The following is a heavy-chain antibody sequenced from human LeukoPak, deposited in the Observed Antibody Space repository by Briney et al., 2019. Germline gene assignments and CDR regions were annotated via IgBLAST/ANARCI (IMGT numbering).Heavy chain of an antibody. Sequence: PGGSLRLSCAASGFTFDDYAMHWVRHAPGKGLEWVSGISWNSGSIGYADSVKGRFTISRDNAKNSLYLQMNSLRAEDTALYYCAKTARGSGWFDVWGQGTTVTVSS. CDR1: GFTFDDYA. V-gene: IGHV3-9*01. J-gene: IGHJ6*02. CDR2: ISWNSGSI. D-gene: IGHD6-19*01. CDR3: AKTARGSGWFDV.